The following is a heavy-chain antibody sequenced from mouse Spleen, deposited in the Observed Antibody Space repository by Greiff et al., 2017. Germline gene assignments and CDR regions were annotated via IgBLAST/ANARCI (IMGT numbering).Heavy chain of an antibody. CDR3: ASEGGNYVGYYAMDY. J-gene: IGHJ4*01. CDR2: IYPGDGDT. V-gene: IGHV1-80*01. Sequence: QVQLKESGAELVKPGASVKISCKASGYAFSSYWMNWVKQRPGKGLEWIGQIYPGDGDTNYNGKFKGKATLTADKSSSTAYMQLSSLTSEDSAVYFCASEGGNYVGYYAMDYWGQGTSVTVSS. D-gene: IGHD2-1*01. CDR1: GYAFSSYW.